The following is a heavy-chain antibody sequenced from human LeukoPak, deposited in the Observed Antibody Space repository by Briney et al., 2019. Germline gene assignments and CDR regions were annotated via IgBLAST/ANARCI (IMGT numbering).Heavy chain of an antibody. CDR2: ISGSGGST. CDR1: GFTFSSYA. J-gene: IGHJ4*02. V-gene: IGHV3-23*01. D-gene: IGHD6-13*01. Sequence: GGSLRLSCAASGFTFSSYAMSWVRQAPGKGLEWVSAISGSGGSTYYADSVKGRFTISRDNPKNTLYLQMNSLRAEDTAVYYCAKDAEGPSSSWKPFDYWGQGTLVTVSS. CDR3: AKDAEGPSSSWKPFDY.